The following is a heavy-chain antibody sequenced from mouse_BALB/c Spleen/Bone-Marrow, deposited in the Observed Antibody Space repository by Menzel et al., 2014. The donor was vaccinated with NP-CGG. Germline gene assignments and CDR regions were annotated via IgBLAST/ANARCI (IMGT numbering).Heavy chain of an antibody. V-gene: IGHV2-2*02. CDR2: IWSGGST. CDR3: ARNLYYGSSLYAMDY. J-gene: IGHJ4*01. CDR1: GFSLTTYG. Sequence: QVQLQQSGPGLVQPSQSLSITCTVSGFSLTTYGVHWVRQSPGKGLEWLGVIWSGGSTDYNAAFISRLSITKDNSKSXFFFKMNSLQANDTAIYYCARNLYYGSSLYAMDYWGQGTSVTVSS. D-gene: IGHD1-1*01.